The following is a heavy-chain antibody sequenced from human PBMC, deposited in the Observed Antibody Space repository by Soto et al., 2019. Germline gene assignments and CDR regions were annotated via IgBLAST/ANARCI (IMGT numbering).Heavy chain of an antibody. D-gene: IGHD3-3*01. CDR2: INHSGST. V-gene: IGHV4-34*01. CDR1: GGSFSGYY. CDR3: ARGALRFLEWLYFDY. J-gene: IGHJ4*02. Sequence: SETLSLTCAVYGGSFSGYYWSWIRQPPGKGLEWIGEINHSGSTNYNPSLKSRVTISVDTSKNQFSLKLSSVTAADTAVYYCARGALRFLEWLYFDYWGQGTLVTVSS.